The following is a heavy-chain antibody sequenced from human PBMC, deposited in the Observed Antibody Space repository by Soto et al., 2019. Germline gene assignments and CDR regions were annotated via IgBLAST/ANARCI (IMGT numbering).Heavy chain of an antibody. V-gene: IGHV4-59*01. Sequence: PSETLSLTCTVSGGSISSYYWSWIRQPPGKGLEWIGYIYYSGSTNYNPSLKSRVTISVDTSKNQFSLKLSSVTAADTAVYYCARDKNFWSGYSSSYYYYGVDVWGQGTTVTVSS. J-gene: IGHJ6*02. CDR3: ARDKNFWSGYSSSYYYYGVDV. D-gene: IGHD3-3*01. CDR1: GGSISSYY. CDR2: IYYSGST.